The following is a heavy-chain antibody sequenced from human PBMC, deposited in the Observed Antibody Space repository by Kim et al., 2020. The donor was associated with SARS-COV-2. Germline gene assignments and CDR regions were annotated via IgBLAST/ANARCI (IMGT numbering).Heavy chain of an antibody. CDR1: GGSISSGGYY. V-gene: IGHV4-31*03. CDR3: ARYTPGRDSSSWYENYYYGMDV. Sequence: SETLSLTCTVSGGSISSGGYYWSWIRQHPGKGLEWIGYIYYSGSTYYNPSLKSRVTISVDTSKNQFSLKLSSVTAADTAVYYCARYTPGRDSSSWYENYYYGMDVWGQGTTVTVSS. D-gene: IGHD6-13*01. CDR2: IYYSGST. J-gene: IGHJ6*02.